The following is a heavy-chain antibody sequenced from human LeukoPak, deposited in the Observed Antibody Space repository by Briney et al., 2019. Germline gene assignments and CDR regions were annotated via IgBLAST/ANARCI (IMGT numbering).Heavy chain of an antibody. Sequence: PGRSLRLSCAASGFTFDDYAMHWVRQAPGKGLERGSGINRNSGSIGYADSVRGRFTISRDNAKNSLYLQMNSLRAEDMALYYCAKADCSSTSCSFIYWGQGTLVTVSS. J-gene: IGHJ4*02. D-gene: IGHD2-2*01. V-gene: IGHV3-9*03. CDR1: GFTFDDYA. CDR3: AKADCSSTSCSFIY. CDR2: INRNSGSI.